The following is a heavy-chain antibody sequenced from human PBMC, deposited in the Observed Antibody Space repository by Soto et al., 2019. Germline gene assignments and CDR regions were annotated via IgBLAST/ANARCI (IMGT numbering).Heavy chain of an antibody. J-gene: IGHJ6*04. CDR3: ARVTPRYCSSTSCYMDV. Sequence: GGSLRLSCAASGFTVSNKYMSWVRQAPGKVLEWVTIIQSGGPKYYADSVTGRFTISRDTAENSLYLQMNSLRAEDTAVYYCARVTPRYCSSTSCYMDVWGKGTTVTVSS. D-gene: IGHD2-2*01. CDR2: IQSGGPK. CDR1: GFTVSNKY. V-gene: IGHV3-66*01.